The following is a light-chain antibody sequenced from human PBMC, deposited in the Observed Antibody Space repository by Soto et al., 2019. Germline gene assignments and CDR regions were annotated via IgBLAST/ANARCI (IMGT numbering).Light chain of an antibody. Sequence: EIVLTQSLGTLSLSPGERATLSCRTSQSVNGRFLAWYQQKRGQAPTLLFYAASSRATGIPDRFSASGSGADFTLTISSLEPEDFAVYYCQQYGTSPQTFGQGTKVEIK. CDR3: QQYGTSPQT. CDR1: QSVNGRF. J-gene: IGKJ1*01. V-gene: IGKV3-20*01. CDR2: AAS.